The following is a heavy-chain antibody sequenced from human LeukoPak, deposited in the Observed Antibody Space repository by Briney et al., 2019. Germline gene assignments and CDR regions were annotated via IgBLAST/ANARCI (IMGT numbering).Heavy chain of an antibody. J-gene: IGHJ4*02. Sequence: GASVKVFCKASGYTFTSYHMHWVRQAPGQGLEWMGIVKSSGDITLYAQKFQGRVTVTRDTSTSTVYMELRSLRSEDTAVYYCVREDPNTYFFDFWGQGTLVTVSS. V-gene: IGHV1-46*01. CDR2: VKSSGDIT. CDR3: VREDPNTYFFDF. CDR1: GYTFTSYH. D-gene: IGHD3-16*01.